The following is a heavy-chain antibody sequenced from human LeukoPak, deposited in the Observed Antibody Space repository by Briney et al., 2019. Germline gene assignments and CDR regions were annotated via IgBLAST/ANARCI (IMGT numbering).Heavy chain of an antibody. Sequence: GESLKISCKGSGYSFTTYWIGWVRQMPGKGLDWMGLIYPGNSDTRYSPSFQGQVTISADKSIDTAYLQWSSLQASDTAIYYCARNGAAGTPNRFFNWFDPWGQGTLVTVSS. CDR3: ARNGAAGTPNRFFNWFDP. J-gene: IGHJ5*02. CDR1: GYSFTTYW. CDR2: IYPGNSDT. D-gene: IGHD6-13*01. V-gene: IGHV5-51*01.